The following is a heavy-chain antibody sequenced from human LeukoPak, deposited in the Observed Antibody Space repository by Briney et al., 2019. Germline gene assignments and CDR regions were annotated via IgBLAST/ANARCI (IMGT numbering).Heavy chain of an antibody. J-gene: IGHJ3*02. Sequence: GRSLRLSCAASGFTFSSYAMHWVRQAPGKGLEWVAVISYDGSNKYYADSVMGRFTISRDNSKNTLYLQMNSLRAEDTAVYYCARGGYDSSGLHAFDIWGQGTMVTVSS. V-gene: IGHV3-30*04. CDR3: ARGGYDSSGLHAFDI. CDR1: GFTFSSYA. CDR2: ISYDGSNK. D-gene: IGHD3-22*01.